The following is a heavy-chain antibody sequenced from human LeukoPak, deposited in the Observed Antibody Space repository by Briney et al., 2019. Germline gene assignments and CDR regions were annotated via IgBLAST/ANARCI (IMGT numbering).Heavy chain of an antibody. CDR3: AKVWEIVVVPAALDY. CDR2: ISYDGNTK. J-gene: IGHJ4*02. V-gene: IGHV3-30-3*01. Sequence: GGSLRLSCAASGFTFNGYAMHWVRQAPGKGLEWVAVISYDGNTKYYADSVKGRFTISRDNSKNTLYLQMNSLRGEDTAVYYCAKVWEIVVVPAALDYWGQGTLVTVSS. D-gene: IGHD2-2*01. CDR1: GFTFNGYA.